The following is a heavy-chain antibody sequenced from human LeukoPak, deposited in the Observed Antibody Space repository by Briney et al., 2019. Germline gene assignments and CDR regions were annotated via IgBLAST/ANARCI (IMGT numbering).Heavy chain of an antibody. CDR2: ISSSSSYI. CDR1: GFTFSSYS. Sequence: GGSLRLSCAVSGFTFSSYSMTWVRQAPGKGLEWVSSISSSSSYIYYADSVKGRFTISRDNAKNSLYLRMNSLRAEDTAVYYCARGRLGPDYWGQGTLVTVSS. CDR3: ARGRLGPDY. J-gene: IGHJ4*02. V-gene: IGHV3-21*01. D-gene: IGHD3-9*01.